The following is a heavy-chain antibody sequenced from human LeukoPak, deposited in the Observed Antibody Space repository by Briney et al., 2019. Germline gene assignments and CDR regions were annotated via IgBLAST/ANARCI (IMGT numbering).Heavy chain of an antibody. CDR2: IYSGGST. J-gene: IGHJ4*02. CDR1: GFTFSNYG. CDR3: ARFDY. V-gene: IGHV3-66*01. Sequence: GGSLRLSCAGSGFTFSNYGMTWVRQAPGKGLEWVSVIYSGGSTYYADSVKGRFTISRDNSKNTLYLQMNSLRAEDSAVYYCARFDYWGQGTLVTVSS.